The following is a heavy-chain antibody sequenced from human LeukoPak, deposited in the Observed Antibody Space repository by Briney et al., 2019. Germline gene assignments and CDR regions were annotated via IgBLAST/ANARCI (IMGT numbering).Heavy chain of an antibody. J-gene: IGHJ4*02. CDR3: ASGKETSMAQGY. CDR2: IYSGGSI. CDR1: GFTVSSNY. Sequence: PGGSLRLSCAVSGFTVSSNYMTWVRQAPGKGLEWVSVIYSGGSIYYADSVKGRFTISRDISKNTVDLQFNSLRAEDTAVYYCASGKETSMAQGYWGQGTLVTVSS. V-gene: IGHV3-53*01. D-gene: IGHD5-18*01.